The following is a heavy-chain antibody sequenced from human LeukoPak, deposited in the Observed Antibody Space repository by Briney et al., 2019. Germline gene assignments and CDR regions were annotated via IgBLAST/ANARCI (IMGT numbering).Heavy chain of an antibody. CDR1: GFTFSNYA. Sequence: GGSLRLSCAASGFTFSNYAMSWVRQAPGKGLEWVSAISSSGGSTYYADSVKGRFTISRDNSKNTLYLQMNSLRAEDTAVYYCAKRDLRIVGATEGYYYMDVWGKGTTVTVSS. D-gene: IGHD1-26*01. V-gene: IGHV3-23*01. CDR2: ISSSGGST. CDR3: AKRDLRIVGATEGYYYMDV. J-gene: IGHJ6*03.